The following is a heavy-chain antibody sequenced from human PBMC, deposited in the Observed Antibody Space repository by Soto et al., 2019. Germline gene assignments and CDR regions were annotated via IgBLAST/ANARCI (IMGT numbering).Heavy chain of an antibody. CDR1: GGTFSSYA. D-gene: IGHD6-19*01. Sequence: QVQLVQSGAEVKKPGSSVKVSCKASGGTFSSYAISWVRQAPGQGLEWMGGIIPIFGTANYAQKFQGRVTITAVESTSTAYMELSSLRSEDTAVYYCARVSDLSSYSSGWSSYFDYWGQGTLVTVSS. CDR3: ARVSDLSSYSSGWSSYFDY. J-gene: IGHJ4*02. V-gene: IGHV1-69*01. CDR2: IIPIFGTA.